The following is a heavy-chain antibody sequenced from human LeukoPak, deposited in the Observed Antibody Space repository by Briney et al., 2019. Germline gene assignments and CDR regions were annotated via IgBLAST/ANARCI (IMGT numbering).Heavy chain of an antibody. CDR1: GFTFSTYS. V-gene: IGHV3-21*01. D-gene: IGHD1-26*01. CDR3: ARDQDGSYSFDY. J-gene: IGHJ4*02. CDR2: ISSGSSYI. Sequence: GGSLRLSCAASGFTFSTYSMNWVRQAPGKGLEWVSSISSGSSYIYYADSVKGRFTISRDNAKNSLYLQMNSLRAEDTAVYLCARDQDGSYSFDYWGQGTLVTVSS.